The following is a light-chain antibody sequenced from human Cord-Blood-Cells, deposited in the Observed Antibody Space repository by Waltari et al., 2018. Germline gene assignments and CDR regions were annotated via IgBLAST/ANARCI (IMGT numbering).Light chain of an antibody. CDR1: SSDVGGYNY. CDR2: DVS. CDR3: CSYAGSYTWV. J-gene: IGLJ3*02. V-gene: IGLV2-11*01. Sequence: QSALTQPRSVSGSPGQSVTISCTGTSSDVGGYNYVSWYQQHPGKAPKLMIYDVSKRPSGVPGRFAGSNSGNTASLTICGLQAEDEADYYCCSYAGSYTWVFGGGTKLTVL.